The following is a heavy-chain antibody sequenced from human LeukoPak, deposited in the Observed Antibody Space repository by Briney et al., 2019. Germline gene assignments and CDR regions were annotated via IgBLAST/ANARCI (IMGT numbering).Heavy chain of an antibody. CDR2: ISGSGGST. D-gene: IGHD2-21*02. CDR3: AKVHYCGGDCYSMDAFDI. V-gene: IGHV3-23*01. CDR1: GFTFSSYA. Sequence: GGSLRLSCAASGFTFSSYAMSWVRQAPGKGLEWVSAISGSGGSTYYADSVKGRFTISRDNSKNTLDLLMNSLRAEDTAIYYCAKVHYCGGDCYSMDAFDIWGQGTMVTVSS. J-gene: IGHJ3*02.